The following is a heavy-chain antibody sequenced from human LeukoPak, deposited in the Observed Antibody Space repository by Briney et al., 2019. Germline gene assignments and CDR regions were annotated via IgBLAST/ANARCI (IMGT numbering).Heavy chain of an antibody. V-gene: IGHV3-23*01. J-gene: IGHJ2*01. CDR1: GFTFSSYG. D-gene: IGHD3-22*01. Sequence: GGSLRLSCAASGFTFSSYGMTWVRQAPGKGLEWVSGISGSGGSIYYADSVKGRFTISRDNSKNTLYLQMNSLRAEDTAVYYCAKKRRYYDSSGYYSSLWYFDLWGRGTLVTVSS. CDR2: ISGSGGSI. CDR3: AKKRRYYDSSGYYSSLWYFDL.